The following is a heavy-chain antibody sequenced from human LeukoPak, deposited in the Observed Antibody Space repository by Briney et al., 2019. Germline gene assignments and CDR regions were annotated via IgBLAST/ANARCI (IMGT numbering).Heavy chain of an antibody. V-gene: IGHV3-74*01. CDR2: INTDGSNT. Sequence: GGSLRLSCAVSGFPFSSYWMDWVRQAPGRGLVWVSRINTDGSNTDYADSVKGRFTISRDNAKKTLYLEMNSLTAEDTAIHYCARDASLYYVDHWGQGTLVTVSS. CDR1: GFPFSSYW. CDR3: ARDASLYYVDH. J-gene: IGHJ4*02.